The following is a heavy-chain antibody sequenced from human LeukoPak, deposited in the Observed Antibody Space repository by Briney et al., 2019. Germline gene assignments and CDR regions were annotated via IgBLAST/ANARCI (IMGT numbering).Heavy chain of an antibody. CDR2: IYTTGST. Sequence: SETLSLTCTASGGSISSYYWSWIRQPAGKGLEWIGRIYTTGSTNYNPSLKSRVTMSVDTSKNQFSLKLSSVTAADTAVYYCARSGPAGFESGYWGQGTLVTVSS. CDR1: GGSISSYY. V-gene: IGHV4-4*07. J-gene: IGHJ4*02. D-gene: IGHD3-9*01. CDR3: ARSGPAGFESGY.